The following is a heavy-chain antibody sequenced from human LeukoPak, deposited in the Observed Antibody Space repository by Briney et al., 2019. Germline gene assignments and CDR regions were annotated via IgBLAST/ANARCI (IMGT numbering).Heavy chain of an antibody. CDR1: GGSFSGNY. V-gene: IGHV4-34*01. Sequence: SETLSLTCAVYGGSFSGNYWSWIRQPPGKGLEWIGDINHSGTTNYSPSLKSRVTISVDTSKNQFSLKLSSVTAADTAVYYCARDSRASFDYWGQGTLVTVSS. CDR2: INHSGTT. D-gene: IGHD2-21*01. J-gene: IGHJ4*02. CDR3: ARDSRASFDY.